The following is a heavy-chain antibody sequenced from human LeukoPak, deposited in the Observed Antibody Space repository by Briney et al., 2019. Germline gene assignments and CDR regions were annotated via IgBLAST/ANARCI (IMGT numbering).Heavy chain of an antibody. CDR3: ARLAVAYFDS. CDR2: IYPGGTT. J-gene: IGHJ4*02. V-gene: IGHV3-66*04. CDR1: GFTVGRDY. Sequence: GASLRLSCAASGFTVGRDYIGLGCQASGKGLEWVSVIYPGGTTYYPDSVKGRFTISRDNSKNTLFLQMDSLRAEDTAVYYCARLAVAYFDSWGQGTLVSVSS. D-gene: IGHD6-19*01.